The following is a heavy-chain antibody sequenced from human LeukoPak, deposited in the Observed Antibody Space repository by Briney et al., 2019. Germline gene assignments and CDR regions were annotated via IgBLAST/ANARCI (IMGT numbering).Heavy chain of an antibody. D-gene: IGHD6-19*01. J-gene: IGHJ4*02. CDR1: GFTFSDYH. CDR2: ISPGGNTI. V-gene: IGHV3-11*01. Sequence: GASLRLSCAASGFTFSDYHMNWIRQAPGKGLEWVSYISPGGNTIYFADSVNGRFTLSRDSARNSLSLQMNSLTAEDTAVYYCAAGRDIAVAGPGGYFDYWGRGTPVTVSS. CDR3: AAGRDIAVAGPGGYFDY.